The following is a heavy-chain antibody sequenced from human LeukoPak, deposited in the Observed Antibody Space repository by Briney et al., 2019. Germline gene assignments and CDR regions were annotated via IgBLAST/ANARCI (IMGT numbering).Heavy chain of an antibody. CDR1: GITFSSYA. V-gene: IGHV3-30*04. CDR3: ARDKVVGATFFDY. Sequence: GGSLRLSCAASGITFSSYAMHWVRQAPGKGLEWVAVISYDGSNKYYADSVKGRFTISRDNSKNTLYLQMNSLRDEDTAVYYCARDKVVGATFFDYWGQGTLVTVSS. CDR2: ISYDGSNK. J-gene: IGHJ4*02. D-gene: IGHD1-26*01.